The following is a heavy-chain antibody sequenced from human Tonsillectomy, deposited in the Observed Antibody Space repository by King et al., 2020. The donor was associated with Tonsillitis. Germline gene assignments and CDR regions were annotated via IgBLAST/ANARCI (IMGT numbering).Heavy chain of an antibody. J-gene: IGHJ5*02. CDR3: TRGDDKYIRGCDP. Sequence: VQLVESGGGLVQPGGSLRLSCVASGFTFSSYWMNWVRQVPGKGLVWVSRINGDGGTTSYEDSVKGRFTISRDNAKNTLYLQMKSLRAEDTAVYYCTRGDDKYIRGCDPWGQGTMVTVSS. V-gene: IGHV3-74*01. CDR2: INGDGGTT. CDR1: GFTFSSYW. D-gene: IGHD6-6*01.